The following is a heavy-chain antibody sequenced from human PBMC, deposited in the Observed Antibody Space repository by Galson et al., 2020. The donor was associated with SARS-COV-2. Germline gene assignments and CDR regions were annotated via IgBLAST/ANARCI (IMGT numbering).Heavy chain of an antibody. CDR3: ASTSWGSSGWYLIIDP. Sequence: KISCKASGGTFSSYAISWVRQAPGQGLEWMGGIIPIFGTANYAKKFQGRVTITADESTSTAYMELSSLRSEDTAVYYCASTSWGSSGWYLIIDPWGQGTLVTVSS. V-gene: IGHV1-69*01. D-gene: IGHD6-19*01. J-gene: IGHJ5*02. CDR2: IIPIFGTA. CDR1: GGTFSSYA.